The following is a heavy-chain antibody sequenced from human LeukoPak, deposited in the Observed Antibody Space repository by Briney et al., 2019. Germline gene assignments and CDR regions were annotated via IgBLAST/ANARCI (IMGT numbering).Heavy chain of an antibody. Sequence: GGSLRLACSASGFTVSSTYVGWGRRARGEGLGWDSVIHSGGSTYYDTAEESRFTICRDDSNNTLYLQINSMSDEDTAVYYCAREKGGYYDILTGGDYYYDMDVWGQGTTVTVSS. J-gene: IGHJ6*02. V-gene: IGHV3-66*01. CDR2: IHSGGST. CDR1: GFTVSSTY. CDR3: AREKGGYYDILTGGDYYYDMDV. D-gene: IGHD3-9*01.